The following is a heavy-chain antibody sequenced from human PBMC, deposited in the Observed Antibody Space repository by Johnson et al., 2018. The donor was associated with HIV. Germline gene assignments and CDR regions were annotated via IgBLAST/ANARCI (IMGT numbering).Heavy chain of an antibody. CDR3: ASTRTGWGAVDI. CDR1: GFTFDDYG. V-gene: IGHV3-20*04. CDR2: IKWSGGST. Sequence: VQLVESGGGVVRPGGSLRLSCAASGFTFDDYGMSWVRQGPGKRLEWVSGIKWSGGSTGYADSVKARFMISRDTAKNSLYLQMNSLRVEDTALYYCASTRTGWGAVDIWGQGTMVTVSS. J-gene: IGHJ3*02. D-gene: IGHD6-19*01.